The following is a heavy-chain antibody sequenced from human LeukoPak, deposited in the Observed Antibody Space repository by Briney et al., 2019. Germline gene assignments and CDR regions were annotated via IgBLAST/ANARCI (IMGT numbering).Heavy chain of an antibody. D-gene: IGHD3-10*01. V-gene: IGHV4-61*02. J-gene: IGHJ4*02. CDR3: ARGGHGYYGSGSYLRLDY. CDR2: IYTSGST. Sequence: SETLSLTCTVSGGSISSGSYYWSWIRQPAGKGLEWIGRIYTSGSTNYNPSLKSRVTISVDTSKNQLSLKLSSVTAADTAVYYCARGGHGYYGSGSYLRLDYWGQGTLVTVSS. CDR1: GGSISSGSYY.